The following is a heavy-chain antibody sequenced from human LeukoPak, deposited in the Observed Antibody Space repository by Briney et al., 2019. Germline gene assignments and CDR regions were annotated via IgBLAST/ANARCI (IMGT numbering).Heavy chain of an antibody. CDR3: ARIRGGIAVASTGGSFDAFDI. D-gene: IGHD6-19*01. CDR2: IDWDDDK. V-gene: IGHV2-70*11. CDR1: GFSLSTSGMC. J-gene: IGHJ3*02. Sequence: SGPTLVNPTQTLTLTCTFSGFSLSTSGMCVSWIRQPPGKALEWLARIDWDDDKYYSTSLKTRLTISKDTSKNQVVLTMTNMDPVDTATYYCARIRGGIAVASTGGSFDAFDIWGQGTMVTVSS.